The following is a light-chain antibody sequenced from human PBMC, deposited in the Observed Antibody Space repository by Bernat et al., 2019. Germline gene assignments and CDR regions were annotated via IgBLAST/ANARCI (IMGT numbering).Light chain of an antibody. CDR2: DAS. J-gene: IGKJ2*01. CDR3: QQRSNWPYT. CDR1: QSVSSY. V-gene: IGKV3-11*01. Sequence: EIVLTQSPGTLSLSPGDGATLSCRASQSVSSYLAWYQQKPGQALRLLIYDASNRATGIPARFSGSGSGTDFTLTISSLEPEVFAVYYCQQRSNWPYTFGQGTKLEIK.